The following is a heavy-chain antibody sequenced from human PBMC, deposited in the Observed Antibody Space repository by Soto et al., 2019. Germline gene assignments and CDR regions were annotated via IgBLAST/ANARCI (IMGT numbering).Heavy chain of an antibody. D-gene: IGHD6-19*01. V-gene: IGHV3-21*01. Sequence: GGSLRLSCAASGFTFSSYSMNWVRQAPGKGLEWVSSFSSCSSYIYYADSVKGRFTISRDNAKISLYLQMNSLRAEGMVVYYCAGVSMAGTRGWFYPWGQGTPVTVGS. J-gene: IGHJ5*02. CDR2: FSSCSSYI. CDR3: AGVSMAGTRGWFYP. CDR1: GFTFSSYS.